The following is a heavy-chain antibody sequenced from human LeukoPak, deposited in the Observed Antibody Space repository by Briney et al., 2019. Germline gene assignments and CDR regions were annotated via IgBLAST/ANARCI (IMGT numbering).Heavy chain of an antibody. Sequence: GGSLRLSCAASGFTFSSYSMNWVRQAPGKGLEWVSSISSSSSYIYYADSVKGRFTISGDNAKNSLYLQMNSLRADDTAIYYCARDRWELPHYYYYGLDVWGQGTTVTVSS. D-gene: IGHD2-15*01. CDR3: ARDRWELPHYYYYGLDV. V-gene: IGHV3-21*01. CDR2: ISSSSSYI. J-gene: IGHJ6*02. CDR1: GFTFSSYS.